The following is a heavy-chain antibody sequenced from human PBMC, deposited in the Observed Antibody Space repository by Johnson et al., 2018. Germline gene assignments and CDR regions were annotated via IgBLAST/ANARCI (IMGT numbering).Heavy chain of an antibody. Sequence: QVQLVQSGGGVVQPGRSLRLSCAASGFSFSNYGMHWVRQAPGKGLEWVAVISYDGSNEYYADSVKGRFIISRDNSKKNLYLEMNSLRPEDTAVYYCAKASAHGLGTIAFDIWGQGTMVTVSS. D-gene: IGHD7-27*01. CDR2: ISYDGSNE. J-gene: IGHJ3*02. CDR1: GFSFSNYG. V-gene: IGHV3-30*18. CDR3: AKASAHGLGTIAFDI.